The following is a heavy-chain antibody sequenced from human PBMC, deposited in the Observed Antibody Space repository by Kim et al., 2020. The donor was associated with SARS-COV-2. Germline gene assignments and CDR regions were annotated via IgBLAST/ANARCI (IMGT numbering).Heavy chain of an antibody. Sequence: YADAVKGRFTISRDNAKNTLYLQMSSVRDEDTAVYYCAFPYRITGSTVFDSWGQGTLVTVSS. D-gene: IGHD1-7*01. CDR3: AFPYRITGSTVFDS. V-gene: IGHV3-74*01. J-gene: IGHJ4*02.